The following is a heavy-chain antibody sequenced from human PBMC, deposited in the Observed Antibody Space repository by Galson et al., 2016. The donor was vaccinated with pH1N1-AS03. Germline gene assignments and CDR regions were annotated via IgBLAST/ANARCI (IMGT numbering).Heavy chain of an antibody. V-gene: IGHV3-21*03. CDR3: ARTFPGRVVVVAAAMQEGPDY. Sequence: SLRLSCAASGFTFSGYSMNWFRQAPGKGLEWVSSISRSSTHIYYADSVKGRFTISKDNAKNSLFLQMHSLRAEDTAVYYCARTFPGRVVVVAAAMQEGPDYWGQGTLVTVSS. J-gene: IGHJ4*02. CDR1: GFTFSGYS. D-gene: IGHD2-2*01. CDR2: ISRSSTHI.